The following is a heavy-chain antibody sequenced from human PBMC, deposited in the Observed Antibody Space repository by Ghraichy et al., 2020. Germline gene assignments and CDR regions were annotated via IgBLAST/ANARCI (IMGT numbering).Heavy chain of an antibody. CDR2: IYYSGST. Sequence: SETLSLTCTVSGGSISSYYWSWIRQPPGKGLEWIGYIYYSGSTNYNPSLKSRVTISVDTSKNQFSLKLSSVTAADTAVYYCARGPWGCSSTSCYETWGGGLVGNWFDPWGQGTLVTVSS. CDR3: ARGPWGCSSTSCYETWGGGLVGNWFDP. J-gene: IGHJ5*02. D-gene: IGHD2-2*01. V-gene: IGHV4-59*01. CDR1: GGSISSYY.